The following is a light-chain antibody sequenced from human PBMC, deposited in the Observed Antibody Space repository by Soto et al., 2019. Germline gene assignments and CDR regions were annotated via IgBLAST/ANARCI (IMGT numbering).Light chain of an antibody. J-gene: IGKJ1*01. CDR1: EDSTNY. CDR2: AAS. Sequence: DTQMTQSPASLSASIGESVTITCRASEDSTNYVAWIQQRPGKAPKSLIYAASRLQSGVPSRFRGSGSGTDFSLTISSLQPGDSATYYCQQYKTYPRTFVQGTTVEI. V-gene: IGKV1-16*01. CDR3: QQYKTYPRT.